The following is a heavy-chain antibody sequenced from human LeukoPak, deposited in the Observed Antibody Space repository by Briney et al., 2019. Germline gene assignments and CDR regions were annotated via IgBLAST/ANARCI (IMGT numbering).Heavy chain of an antibody. Sequence: SETLSLTCTVSAGSISSSYWSWIRQPPGKGLEWIGYIYYSGSTNYNPSLKRRVPISVDTSKKQFSLKLNSVTAADPAVYYCARQGPLTTAVTTRTNPFDYWVQGSLVTVSS. CDR1: AGSISSSY. J-gene: IGHJ4*02. D-gene: IGHD4-11*01. V-gene: IGHV4-59*08. CDR2: IYYSGST. CDR3: ARQGPLTTAVTTRTNPFDY.